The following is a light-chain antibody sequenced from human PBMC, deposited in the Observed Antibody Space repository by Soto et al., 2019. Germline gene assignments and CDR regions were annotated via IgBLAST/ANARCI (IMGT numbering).Light chain of an antibody. V-gene: IGKV1-39*01. CDR2: AAS. J-gene: IGKJ1*01. CDR1: QNIRSY. CDR3: QQSYSIPPT. Sequence: DIQMTQSPSSLSTSVGDRVTITCRASQNIRSYLNWYQKKPGIAPKLLIYAASSLQSGVPSRFSGSGSGTDFTLTISSLQHEDFATYYCQQSYSIPPTFGQGTKVDIK.